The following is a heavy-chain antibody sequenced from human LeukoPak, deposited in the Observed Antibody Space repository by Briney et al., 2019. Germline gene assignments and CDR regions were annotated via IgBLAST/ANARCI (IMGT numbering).Heavy chain of an antibody. CDR3: ARVGGNPASDAFDI. V-gene: IGHV4-31*03. J-gene: IGHJ3*02. CDR2: IYYSGST. Sequence: SETLSLTCTVSGGSISSGGYSWSWIRQHPGKGLEWIGYIYYSGSTYYNPPLKSRVTISVDTSKNQFSLKLSSVTAADTAVYYCARVGGNPASDAFDIWGQGTMVTVSS. CDR1: GGSISSGGYS. D-gene: IGHD4-23*01.